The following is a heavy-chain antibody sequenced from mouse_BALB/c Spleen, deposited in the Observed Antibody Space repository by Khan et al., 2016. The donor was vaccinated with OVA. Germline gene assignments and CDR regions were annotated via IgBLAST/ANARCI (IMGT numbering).Heavy chain of an antibody. J-gene: IGHJ2*01. Sequence: EVELVESGGGLVQPGGSRKLSCAASGFTFSRFGMHWVRQAPEKGLEWVAYISSGSSSIYYADTVKGRFTISRDNPKNNLFLQMTSLRSEDTAMYYCARDSNFDYWGQGTTLTVSS. CDR3: ARDSNFDY. CDR1: GFTFSRFG. CDR2: ISSGSSSI. V-gene: IGHV5-17*02.